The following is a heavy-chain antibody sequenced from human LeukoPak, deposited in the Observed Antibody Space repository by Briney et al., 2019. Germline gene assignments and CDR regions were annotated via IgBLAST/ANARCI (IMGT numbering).Heavy chain of an antibody. CDR3: ARMGVGATRNHDAFDI. V-gene: IGHV3-21*01. D-gene: IGHD1-26*01. CDR2: ISSSSYI. CDR1: VFTFSSYS. J-gene: IGHJ3*02. Sequence: GGSLRLSCASSVFTFSSYSMNWVRQAPGKGLEWVSSISSSSYIYYADSVKGRFTISRDNAKNSLYLQMNSLRAEDTAVYYCARMGVGATRNHDAFDIWGQGTMVTVSS.